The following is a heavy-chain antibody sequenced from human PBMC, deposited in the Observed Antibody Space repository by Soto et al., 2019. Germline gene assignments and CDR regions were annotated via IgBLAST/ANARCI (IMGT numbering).Heavy chain of an antibody. CDR3: ARDWNGVLDC. CDR2: IYSGGST. D-gene: IGHD1-1*01. CDR1: GFTVSSNY. V-gene: IGHV3-53*04. Sequence: EVQLVESGGGLVQPGGSLRLSCAASGFTVSSNYMNWVRQAPGKGLEWVSVIYSGGSTFYADSVKGRFTISRHNSKNTLYLQMNSLRAGDTAVYYCARDWNGVLDCWGQGTLVTVSS. J-gene: IGHJ4*02.